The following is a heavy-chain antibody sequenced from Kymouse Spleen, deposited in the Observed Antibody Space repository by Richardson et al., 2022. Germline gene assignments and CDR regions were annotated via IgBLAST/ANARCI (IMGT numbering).Heavy chain of an antibody. CDR3: AVSSSYYFDY. V-gene: IGHV4-61*01. CDR1: GGSVSSGSYY. Sequence: QVQLQESGPGLVKPSETLSLTCTVSGGSVSSGSYYWSWIRQPPGKGLEWIGYIYYSGSTNYNPSLKSRVTISVDTSKNQFSLKLSSVTAADTAVYYCAVSSSYYFDYWGQGTLVTVSS. CDR2: IYYSGST. J-gene: IGHJ4*02. D-gene: IGHD6-6*01.